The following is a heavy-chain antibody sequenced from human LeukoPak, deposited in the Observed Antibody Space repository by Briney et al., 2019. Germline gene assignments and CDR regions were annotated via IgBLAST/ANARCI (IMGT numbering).Heavy chain of an antibody. J-gene: IGHJ5*02. D-gene: IGHD6-19*01. CDR1: GGSISSGSYY. CDR3: ARDTGIAVAGIDP. CDR2: IYTSGST. Sequence: SETLSLTCTVSGGSISSGSYYWSWIRQPAGKGLEWIGRIYTSGSTNYNPSLKSRVTISVDTSKNQFSLKLSSETTPHTAVYFCARDTGIAVAGIDPCRSGTLLTVSS. V-gene: IGHV4-61*02.